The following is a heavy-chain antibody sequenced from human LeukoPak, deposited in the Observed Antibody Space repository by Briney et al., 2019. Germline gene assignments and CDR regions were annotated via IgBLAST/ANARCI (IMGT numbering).Heavy chain of an antibody. CDR3: ARVTAVAGTSVGVDA. J-gene: IGHJ4*02. V-gene: IGHV3-23*01. Sequence: GGSLRLSCAASGFTFSSYAMSWVRRAPGKGLEWVSAISGSGGSTYYADSVKGRFTISRDNSKNTLYLQMNSLRAEDTAVYYCARVTAVAGTSVGVDAWGQGILVTVS. D-gene: IGHD6-19*01. CDR2: ISGSGGST. CDR1: GFTFSSYA.